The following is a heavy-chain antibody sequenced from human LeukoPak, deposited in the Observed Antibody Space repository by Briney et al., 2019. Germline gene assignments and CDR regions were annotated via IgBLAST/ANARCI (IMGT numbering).Heavy chain of an antibody. CDR3: ATHEGGVVDP. V-gene: IGHV4-39*07. D-gene: IGHD2-8*02. Sequence: SETLSLTCTVSGGSISSSSYYWSWIRQPPGKGLEWIGEINHSGSTNYNPSLKSRVTISVDTSKNQFSLKLSSVTAADTAVYYCATHEGGVVDPWGQGTLVTVSS. CDR2: INHSGST. CDR1: GGSISSSSYY. J-gene: IGHJ5*02.